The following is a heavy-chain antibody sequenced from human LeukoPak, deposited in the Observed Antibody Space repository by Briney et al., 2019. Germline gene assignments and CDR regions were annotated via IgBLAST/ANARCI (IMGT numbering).Heavy chain of an antibody. D-gene: IGHD1-26*01. CDR3: AKGHGWEASYYYYYMDV. Sequence: GGTLRLSCTTSRFNFSIYPMTWVRQSPGEGLESGSHIFVSGGSTYYADSVRGRFTISRGNSKNTLYLKMNSLRGEDTAVYYCAKGHGWEASYYYYYMDVWGKGTTVTISS. J-gene: IGHJ6*03. CDR1: RFNFSIYP. V-gene: IGHV3-23*01. CDR2: IFVSGGST.